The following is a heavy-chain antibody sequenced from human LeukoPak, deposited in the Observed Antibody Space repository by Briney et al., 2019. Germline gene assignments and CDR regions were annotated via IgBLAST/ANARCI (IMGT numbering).Heavy chain of an antibody. Sequence: GGSLRLSCAASGFTFSSYAMHWVRQAPGKGLEWVAVISYDGSNKYYADSVKGRFTISRDNAKNSLYLQMNSLRAEDTAVYYCAREVERADNYYYGSGSYRGMDVWGQGTTVTVSS. CDR1: GFTFSSYA. J-gene: IGHJ6*02. CDR2: ISYDGSNK. V-gene: IGHV3-30-3*01. CDR3: AREVERADNYYYGSGSYRGMDV. D-gene: IGHD3-10*01.